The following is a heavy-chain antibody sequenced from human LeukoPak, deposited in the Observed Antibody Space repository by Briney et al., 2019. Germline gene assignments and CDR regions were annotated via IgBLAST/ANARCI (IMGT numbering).Heavy chain of an antibody. Sequence: PSETLSLTCTVSSGSISTSNYYWGWVRQPPGKALEWIGNIFYSGSTYYSPSLKSRVTISLDTSRNQFSLKLNSVTAADTAMYYCAKVRDRLSSFYPAAWGQGTLVTVSS. CDR3: AKVRDRLSSFYPAA. D-gene: IGHD6-13*01. J-gene: IGHJ4*02. CDR1: SGSISTSNYY. V-gene: IGHV4-39*07. CDR2: IFYSGST.